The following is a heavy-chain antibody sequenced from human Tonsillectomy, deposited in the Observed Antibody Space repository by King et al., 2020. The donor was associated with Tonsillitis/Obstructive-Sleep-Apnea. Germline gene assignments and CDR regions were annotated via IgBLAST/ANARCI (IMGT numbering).Heavy chain of an antibody. CDR3: ARNPAGNYYYYYMDV. Sequence: VQLVESGGGLVKPRGSLRLSCAASGFTFSDYYMSWIRQAPGKGLEWVSYISSSAGTIYYADSVKGRFTISRDNAKNSLYLQMNSLRAEDTAVYYCARNPAGNYYYYYMDVWGKGTTVTVSS. V-gene: IGHV3-11*01. CDR2: ISSSAGTI. D-gene: IGHD2-2*01. CDR1: GFTFSDYY. J-gene: IGHJ6*03.